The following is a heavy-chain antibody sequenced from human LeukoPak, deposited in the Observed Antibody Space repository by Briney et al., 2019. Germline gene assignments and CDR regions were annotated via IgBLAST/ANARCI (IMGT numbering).Heavy chain of an antibody. CDR1: GGSISSSNYY. J-gene: IGHJ4*02. CDR2: ICDSGRTI. CDR3: ARDRLGDYDHSGYYDK. Sequence: LSLTCTVSGGSISSSNYYWGWIRQAPGKGLEWVSYICDSGRTIYYADSVKGRFTISRDNAKNSVYLQMNNLGAEDTAVYYCARDRLGDYDHSGYYDKWGQGTLVTVSS. V-gene: IGHV3-11*01. D-gene: IGHD3-22*01.